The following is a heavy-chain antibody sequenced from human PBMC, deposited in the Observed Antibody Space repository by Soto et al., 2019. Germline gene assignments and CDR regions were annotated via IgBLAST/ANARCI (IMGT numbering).Heavy chain of an antibody. CDR2: IIPILGIA. V-gene: IGHV1-69*02. Sequence: SVKVSCKASGGTFSSYTISWVRQAPGQGLEWMGRIIPILGIANYAQKFQGRVTITADKSTSTAYMKLSSLRSEDTAVYYCARASGLSRRQQQLVSNNYYYYGMDVWG. J-gene: IGHJ6*02. CDR1: GGTFSSYT. D-gene: IGHD6-13*01. CDR3: ARASGLSRRQQQLVSNNYYYYGMDV.